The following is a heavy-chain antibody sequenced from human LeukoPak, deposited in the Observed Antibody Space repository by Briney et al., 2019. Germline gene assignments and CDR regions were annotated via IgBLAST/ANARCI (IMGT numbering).Heavy chain of an antibody. D-gene: IGHD2-15*01. J-gene: IGHJ5*02. Sequence: SETLSLTCAVYGGSFSGYYWSWIRQPPGKGLEWIGEINHSGSTNYNPSLKSRVTISVDTSKNQFSLKLSSVTAADTAVYYCARGGIWGYCSGGSCYSINNWFDPWGQGTLVTVSS. V-gene: IGHV4-34*01. CDR1: GGSFSGYY. CDR2: INHSGST. CDR3: ARGGIWGYCSGGSCYSINNWFDP.